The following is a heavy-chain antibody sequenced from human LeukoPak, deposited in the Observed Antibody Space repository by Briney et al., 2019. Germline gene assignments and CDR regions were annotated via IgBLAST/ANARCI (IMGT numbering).Heavy chain of an antibody. J-gene: IGHJ4*02. CDR1: GFTFSNAW. Sequence: SGGSLRLSCAAFGFTFSNAWLSWVRQAPGKGLEWVSAISGSGADKNYADSLKGRFTISRDNSENTLYLQMNSLTADDTAIYYCAKMLHPGSSCGGDCFLDYWGQGTLVTVSS. CDR3: AKMLHPGSSCGGDCFLDY. CDR2: ISGSGADK. V-gene: IGHV3-23*01. D-gene: IGHD2-21*02.